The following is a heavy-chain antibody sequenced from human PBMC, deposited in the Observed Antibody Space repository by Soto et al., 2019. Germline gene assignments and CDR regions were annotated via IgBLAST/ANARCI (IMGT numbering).Heavy chain of an antibody. V-gene: IGHV5-51*01. CDR2: IYPGDSDT. D-gene: IGHD3-22*01. J-gene: IGHJ3*02. Sequence: PGESLKISCKGSGYSFTSYWIGWVRQMPGKGLEWMGIIYPGDSDTRYSPSFQGQVTISADKSISTAYLQWSSLKASDTAMYYCARLEKGGYYDSSGYYYHDAFDIWGQGTMVTVS. CDR1: GYSFTSYW. CDR3: ARLEKGGYYDSSGYYYHDAFDI.